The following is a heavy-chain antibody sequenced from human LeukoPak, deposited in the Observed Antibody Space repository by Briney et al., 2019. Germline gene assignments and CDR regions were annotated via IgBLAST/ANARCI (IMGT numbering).Heavy chain of an antibody. V-gene: IGHV4-4*07. CDR2: IYTSGST. D-gene: IGHD6-13*01. Sequence: SETLSLTCTVSGGSISSYYWSWIRQPVGKGLEWIGRIYTSGSTNYNPSPKSRVTISVDKSKNQFSLKLSSVTAADTAVYYCASYSSSWYNWFDPWGQGTLVTVSS. CDR3: ASYSSSWYNWFDP. J-gene: IGHJ5*02. CDR1: GGSISSYY.